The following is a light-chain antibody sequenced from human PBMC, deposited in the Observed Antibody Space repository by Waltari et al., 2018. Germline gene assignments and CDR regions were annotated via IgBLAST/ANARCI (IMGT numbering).Light chain of an antibody. CDR1: QSVGKF. CDR2: DAS. J-gene: IGKJ1*01. CDR3: QHYVRLPVS. Sequence: EIVLTQSPGTLSLSPGERATLSCRASQSVGKFLAWYQKKPGQAPRLLIYDASSRATGIPDRFSGSRFGTDFSLTISRLEPEDFAVYYCQHYVRLPVSFGQGTKVGIK. V-gene: IGKV3-20*01.